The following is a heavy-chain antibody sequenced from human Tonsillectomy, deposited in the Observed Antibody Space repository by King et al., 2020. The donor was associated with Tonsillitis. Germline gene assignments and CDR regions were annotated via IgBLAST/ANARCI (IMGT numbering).Heavy chain of an antibody. V-gene: IGHV4-39*01. D-gene: IGHD6-19*01. CDR2: IYYSGST. J-gene: IGHJ4*02. Sequence: QLQESGPGLVKPSETLSLTCTVSDDSISSSSYYWGWIRQPPGKGLEWIGPIYYSGSTYYNPSLKSRVTISVDTSKNQFSLKLSSVTAADTAVYYCARRRYSSGWYYDYWGQGTLVTVSS. CDR1: DDSISSSSYY. CDR3: ARRRYSSGWYYDY.